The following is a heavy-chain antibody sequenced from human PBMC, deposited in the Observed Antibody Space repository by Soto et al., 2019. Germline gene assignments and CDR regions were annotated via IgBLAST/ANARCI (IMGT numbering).Heavy chain of an antibody. Sequence: PGGSLRLSCAASGFSFRNYWMSWVRQAQGKGLEWVLSIKHDGSETYSVDSVKGRFTSSRDNAENSVYLQMHSLRAEDTAVYFCAKGYGYYFDSWGQGTLVTVSS. CDR3: AKGYGYYFDS. CDR2: IKHDGSET. D-gene: IGHD4-17*01. CDR1: GFSFRNYW. V-gene: IGHV3-7*03. J-gene: IGHJ4*02.